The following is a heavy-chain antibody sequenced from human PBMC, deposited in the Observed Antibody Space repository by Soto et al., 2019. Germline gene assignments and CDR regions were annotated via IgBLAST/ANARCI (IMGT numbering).Heavy chain of an antibody. J-gene: IGHJ5*02. CDR2: IYYSGST. CDR1: GGSISSYY. D-gene: IGHD6-13*01. Sequence: PSETLSLTCTFSGGSISSYYWSWIRQPPGKGLEWIGYIYYSGSTNYNPSLKSRVTISVDTSKNQFSLKLSSVTAADTAVYYCARERGSSSWYWFDPWGQGTLVTVSS. CDR3: ARERGSSSWYWFDP. V-gene: IGHV4-59*01.